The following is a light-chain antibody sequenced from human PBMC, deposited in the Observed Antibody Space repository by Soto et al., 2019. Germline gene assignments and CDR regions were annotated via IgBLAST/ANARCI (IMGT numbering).Light chain of an antibody. Sequence: EIVLTQSPATLSLSPGERATLSSMASQSVRRYLAWYQQKPGQAPRLLIYDASTRATGIPARFSGSGSETDFTLTITSLEPEDFAVYYCQQRNNWPPITFGQGTRLEIK. CDR2: DAS. CDR3: QQRNNWPPIT. V-gene: IGKV3-11*01. CDR1: QSVRRY. J-gene: IGKJ5*01.